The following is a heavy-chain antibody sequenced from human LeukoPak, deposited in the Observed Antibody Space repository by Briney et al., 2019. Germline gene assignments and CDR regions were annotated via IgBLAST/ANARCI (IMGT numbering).Heavy chain of an antibody. D-gene: IGHD3-10*01. CDR2: FYHSRST. CDR1: GYPISSGYY. J-gene: IGHJ4*02. V-gene: IGHV4-38-2*01. CDR3: ARVPDYFKLLLYFDY. Sequence: PSETLSLTCAVSGYPISSGYYWGWIRQPPGKGLEWIGSFYHSRSTYYNPSLKSRVTISVDTSKNQFSLKLSSVTAADTAVYYCARVPDYFKLLLYFDYWGQGTLVTVSS.